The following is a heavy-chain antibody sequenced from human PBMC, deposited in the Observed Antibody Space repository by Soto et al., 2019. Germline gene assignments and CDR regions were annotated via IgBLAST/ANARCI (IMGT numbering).Heavy chain of an antibody. CDR3: ARGRGRASCPYCFDS. CDR1: GFTFSSYW. V-gene: IGHV3-7*01. J-gene: IGHJ4*02. Sequence: EVQLVESGGGLVQPGGSLRLSCAASGFTFSSYWMSWVRQAPGKGLEWVATIRQDGSERHYVDSVEGRFTISRDNGKNSLSLQMNSLRAEHTTVYHCARGRGRASCPYCFDSWGRGTLVTVSS. D-gene: IGHD2-2*01. CDR2: IRQDGSER.